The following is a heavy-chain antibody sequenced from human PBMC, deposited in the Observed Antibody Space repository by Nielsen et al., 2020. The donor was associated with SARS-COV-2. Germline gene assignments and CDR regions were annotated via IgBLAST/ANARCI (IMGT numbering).Heavy chain of an antibody. D-gene: IGHD3-3*01. CDR3: ARARPEWYFDY. CDR2: ISAYNGNT. V-gene: IGHV1-18*04. Sequence: ASVKVSCKASGYTFTSYGISWVRQAPGQGLEWMGWISAYNGNTNYAQKLQGRVTMTTDTSTSTAYMELSSLRSEDTAVYYCARARPEWYFDYWGQGTLVTVSS. CDR1: GYTFTSYG. J-gene: IGHJ4*02.